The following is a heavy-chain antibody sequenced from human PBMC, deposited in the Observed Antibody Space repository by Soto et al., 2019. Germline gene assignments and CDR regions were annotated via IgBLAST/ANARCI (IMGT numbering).Heavy chain of an antibody. CDR1: GGSISSGGYY. CDR2: IYYSGST. V-gene: IGHV4-31*03. D-gene: IGHD6-19*01. J-gene: IGHJ4*02. CDR3: AREGSGWQHKSWYYFDY. Sequence: NPSETLSLTCTVSGGSISSGGYYWSWIRQHPGKGLEWIGYIYYSGSTYYNPSLKSRVTISVDTSKNQFSLKLSSVTAADTAVYYCAREGSGWQHKSWYYFDYWGQGTLVPVSS.